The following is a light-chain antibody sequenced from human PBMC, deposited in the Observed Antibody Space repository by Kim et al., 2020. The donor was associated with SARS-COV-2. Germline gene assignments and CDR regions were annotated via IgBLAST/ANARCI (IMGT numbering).Light chain of an antibody. Sequence: ASVGDRVTLTCRARQNIANSLAWYQQKPGKVPQVLIYAASTLQSGVPSRFSGSGSGTEFTLTIGSLQTEDVATYYCQKYNSAPWTFGPGTKVDIK. CDR2: AAS. J-gene: IGKJ1*01. V-gene: IGKV1-27*01. CDR3: QKYNSAPWT. CDR1: QNIANS.